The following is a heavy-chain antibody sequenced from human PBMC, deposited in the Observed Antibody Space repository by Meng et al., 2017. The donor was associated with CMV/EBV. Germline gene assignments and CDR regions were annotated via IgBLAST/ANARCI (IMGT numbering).Heavy chain of an antibody. Sequence: SGVGVGWIRQPPGKALEWLALIYWNDDKRYSPSLKSRLTITKDTSKNQAVLTMTNMDPVDTATYYCAHSIYDFWSGYSGAYYFDYRGQGTLVTVSS. CDR1: SGVG. V-gene: IGHV2-5*01. CDR2: IYWNDDK. D-gene: IGHD3-3*01. CDR3: AHSIYDFWSGYSGAYYFDY. J-gene: IGHJ4*02.